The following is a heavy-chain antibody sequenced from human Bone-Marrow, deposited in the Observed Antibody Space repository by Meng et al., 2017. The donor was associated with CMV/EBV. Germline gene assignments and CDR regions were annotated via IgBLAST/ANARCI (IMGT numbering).Heavy chain of an antibody. J-gene: IGHJ6*02. Sequence: GESLKISCAASGFTFSSYSMNWGRQAPGKGLEWASYISSSSSTIYYADSVKGRFTISRDNAKNSLYLQMNSLRAEDTAVYYCASPYSSSWSYYYGMDVWGQGTTVTVS. CDR2: ISSSSSTI. D-gene: IGHD6-13*01. V-gene: IGHV3-48*04. CDR1: GFTFSSYS. CDR3: ASPYSSSWSYYYGMDV.